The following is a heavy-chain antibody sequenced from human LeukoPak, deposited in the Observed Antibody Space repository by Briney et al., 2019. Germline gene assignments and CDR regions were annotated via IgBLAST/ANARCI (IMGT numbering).Heavy chain of an antibody. V-gene: IGHV3-21*01. Sequence: GGSLRLSCAASGFTFSSYSMNWVRQAPGKGLEWVSSISSSSSYIYYADSVKGRFTISRDNAKNSLYLQMNSLRAEDTAVYYCARDLNRRYDYVWGSFSYYYYMDVWGKGTTVTVSS. CDR1: GFTFSSYS. J-gene: IGHJ6*03. CDR2: ISSSSSYI. D-gene: IGHD3-16*01. CDR3: ARDLNRRYDYVWGSFSYYYYMDV.